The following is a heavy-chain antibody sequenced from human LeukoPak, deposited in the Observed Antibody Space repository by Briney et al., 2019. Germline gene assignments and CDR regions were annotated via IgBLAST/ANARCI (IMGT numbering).Heavy chain of an antibody. CDR2: INPSGGST. CDR3: ARVGGPSGYLTFYYYYYMDV. D-gene: IGHD3-22*01. CDR1: GYTFASYY. Sequence: ASVKVSCKASGYTFASYYMHWVRQAPGQGLEWMGIINPSGGSTSYAQKFQGRVTMTRDMSTSTVYMELRSLRSDDTAVYYCARVGGPSGYLTFYYYYYMDVWGKGTTVTVSS. J-gene: IGHJ6*03. V-gene: IGHV1-46*01.